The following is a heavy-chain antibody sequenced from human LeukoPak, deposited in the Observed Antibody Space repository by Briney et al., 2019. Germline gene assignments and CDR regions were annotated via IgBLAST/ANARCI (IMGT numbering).Heavy chain of an antibody. CDR1: GFTFSTYA. CDR2: ISGTDGST. CDR3: AKAACTTSCYYNC. Sequence: GASLRLSCAASGFTFSTYAMSWVRQAPGKGLERVSAISGTDGSTYYADSVKGRFTISRDDSKNTLYLQMNSLRAEDTAVYYCAKAACTTSCYYNCWGQGTLVTVSS. V-gene: IGHV3-23*01. J-gene: IGHJ4*02. D-gene: IGHD2-2*01.